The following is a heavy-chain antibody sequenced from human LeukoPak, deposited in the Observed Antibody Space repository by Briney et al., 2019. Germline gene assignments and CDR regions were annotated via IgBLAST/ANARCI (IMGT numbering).Heavy chain of an antibody. V-gene: IGHV3-53*01. D-gene: IGHD2-8*01. CDR3: ATGGRSGMAFDF. Sequence: GGSLRLSCSLSGFIATSNYMAWVRQSPGKGLQWISFIYGGGNTLYADSVRDRFSISRDNSKSTLYLQMSSLRVEDTAVYYCATGGRSGMAFDFWGQGTLVTVSS. J-gene: IGHJ4*02. CDR1: GFIATSNY. CDR2: IYGGGNT.